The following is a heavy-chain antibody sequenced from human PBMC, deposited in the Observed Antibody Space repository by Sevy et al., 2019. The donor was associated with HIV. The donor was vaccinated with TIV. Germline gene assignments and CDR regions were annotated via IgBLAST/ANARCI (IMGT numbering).Heavy chain of an antibody. D-gene: IGHD2-2*01. CDR2: IYYSGST. Sequence: SETLSLTCTVSGGSVSSGSYYWSWIRQPPGKGLEWIGYIYYSGSTNYNPSLKSRVTISVDTSKNQFSLKLSSVTAADTAVYYCSRVGGVPAAPIDYWGQGTLVTVSS. CDR3: SRVGGVPAAPIDY. J-gene: IGHJ4*02. V-gene: IGHV4-61*01. CDR1: GGSVSSGSYY.